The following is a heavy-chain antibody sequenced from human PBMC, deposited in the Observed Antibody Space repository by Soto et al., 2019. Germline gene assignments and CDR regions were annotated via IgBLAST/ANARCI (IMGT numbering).Heavy chain of an antibody. CDR2: IKSKTDGGTT. CDR1: GFTFSNAW. Sequence: GFPRLSCAASGFTFSNAWMNSVRQAPGKGLEWVGRIKSKTDGGTTDYAAPVKGRFTISRDDSKNTLYLQMNSLKTEDTAVYYRTTDTYYYDSSGFDYWGQGTLVTVSS. CDR3: TTDTYYYDSSGFDY. J-gene: IGHJ4*02. D-gene: IGHD3-22*01. V-gene: IGHV3-15*07.